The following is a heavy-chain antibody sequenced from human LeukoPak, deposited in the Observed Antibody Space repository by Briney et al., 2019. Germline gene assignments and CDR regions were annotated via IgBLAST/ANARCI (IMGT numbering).Heavy chain of an antibody. J-gene: IGHJ6*03. D-gene: IGHD2-2*01. Sequence: GASVKVSCKASGYTFTGYYMHWVRQAPGQGLEWMGWINPNSGGTNYAQKFQGRVTMTRDTSISTAYMELSRLRSDDTAVYYCAAQYCSSTSCFDYMDVWGKGTTVTISS. CDR2: INPNSGGT. V-gene: IGHV1-2*02. CDR1: GYTFTGYY. CDR3: AAQYCSSTSCFDYMDV.